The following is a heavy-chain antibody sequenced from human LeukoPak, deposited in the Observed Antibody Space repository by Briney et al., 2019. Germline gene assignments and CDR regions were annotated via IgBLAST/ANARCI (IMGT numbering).Heavy chain of an antibody. Sequence: SETLSLTCTVSGGSISSYYWSWIRQPPGKGLEWIGYIYYSGSTNYNPSLKSRVTISVDTSKNQFSLKLISVTAADTAVYYCAGGGSYYYYYYMDVWGKGTTVTISS. J-gene: IGHJ6*03. CDR2: IYYSGST. V-gene: IGHV4-59*01. CDR1: GGSISSYY. D-gene: IGHD1-26*01. CDR3: AGGGSYYYYYYMDV.